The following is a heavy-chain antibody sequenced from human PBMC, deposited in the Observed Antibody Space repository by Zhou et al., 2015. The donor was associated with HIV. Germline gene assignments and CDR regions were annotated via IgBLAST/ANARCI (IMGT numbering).Heavy chain of an antibody. V-gene: IGHV1-69*01. CDR2: IIPIFGTA. Sequence: QVQLVQSGAEVKKPGSSVKVSCKASGGTFSSYAISWVRQAPGQGLEWMGGIIPIFGTANYAQKFQGRVTITADESTSTAYMELSSLRSEDTAVYYCARAPEWASSSSGYYWNYFDYWGQGTLVTVSS. D-gene: IGHD3-22*01. J-gene: IGHJ4*02. CDR3: ARAPEWASSSSGYYWNYFDY. CDR1: GGTFSSYA.